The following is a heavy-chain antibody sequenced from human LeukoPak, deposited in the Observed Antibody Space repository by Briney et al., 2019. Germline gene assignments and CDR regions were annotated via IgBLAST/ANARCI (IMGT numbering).Heavy chain of an antibody. Sequence: PGASVKVSCKASGYTFTSYAMNWVRQAPGQGLEWMGWINTNTGNPTYAQGFTGRFVFSLDTSVSTAYLQISGLKAEDTAVYYCARDYGDYDQSHLDYWGQGTLVTVSS. CDR3: ARDYGDYDQSHLDY. J-gene: IGHJ4*02. V-gene: IGHV7-4-1*02. CDR2: INTNTGNP. CDR1: GYTFTSYA. D-gene: IGHD4-17*01.